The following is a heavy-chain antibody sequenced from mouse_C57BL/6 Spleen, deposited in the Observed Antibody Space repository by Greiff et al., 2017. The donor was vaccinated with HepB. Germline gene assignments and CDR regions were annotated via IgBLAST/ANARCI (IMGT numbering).Heavy chain of an antibody. Sequence: QVHVKQPGAELVKPGASVKMSCKASGYTFTSYWITWVKQRPGQGLEWIGDIYPGSGSTNYNEKFKSKATLTVDTSSSTAYMQLSSLTSEDSAVYYCAYGSKAWFAYWGQGTLVTVSA. CDR3: AYGSKAWFAY. CDR2: IYPGSGST. J-gene: IGHJ3*01. V-gene: IGHV1-55*01. D-gene: IGHD1-1*01. CDR1: GYTFTSYW.